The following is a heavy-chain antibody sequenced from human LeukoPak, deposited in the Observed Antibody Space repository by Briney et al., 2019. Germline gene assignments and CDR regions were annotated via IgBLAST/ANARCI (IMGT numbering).Heavy chain of an antibody. Sequence: ASVKVSCKASGYTFTGYYMHWVRQAPGQGLGWMGWINPNSGGTNYALKFQGRVTMTRDTSISTAYMELSRLRSDDTAVYYCAGTAAAPYNWFDPWGQGTLVTVSS. CDR2: INPNSGGT. CDR3: AGTAAAPYNWFDP. CDR1: GYTFTGYY. V-gene: IGHV1-2*02. D-gene: IGHD6-13*01. J-gene: IGHJ5*02.